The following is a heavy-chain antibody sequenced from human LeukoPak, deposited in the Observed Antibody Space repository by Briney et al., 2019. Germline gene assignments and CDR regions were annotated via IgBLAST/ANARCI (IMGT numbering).Heavy chain of an antibody. CDR2: MSPNSGNT. CDR3: VRTPPNWGADF. D-gene: IGHD7-27*01. J-gene: IGHJ4*02. CDR1: GYTFTSCD. Sequence: ASVKVSCKASGYTFTSCDINWMRQATGQGLEWMGWMSPNSGNTGYAQKFQGRVTMTRDTSTGTAYLELSSLRSEDSAVYYCVRTPPNWGADFWGQGTLVTVSS. V-gene: IGHV1-8*01.